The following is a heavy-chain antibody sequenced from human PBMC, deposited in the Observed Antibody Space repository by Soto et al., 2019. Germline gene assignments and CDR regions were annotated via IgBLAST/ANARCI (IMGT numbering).Heavy chain of an antibody. V-gene: IGHV1-3*01. Sequence: CKASGYTFTSYGINWVRQAPGRGLEWMGWINPGNGNTKYSQQFQGRVIIDRDTSASTAYMELGSLRSEDTAVYYCARGGYFDSSNYLAYWGLGTLVTVSS. CDR2: INPGNGNT. CDR3: ARGGYFDSSNYLAY. CDR1: GYTFTSYG. J-gene: IGHJ4*02. D-gene: IGHD3-22*01.